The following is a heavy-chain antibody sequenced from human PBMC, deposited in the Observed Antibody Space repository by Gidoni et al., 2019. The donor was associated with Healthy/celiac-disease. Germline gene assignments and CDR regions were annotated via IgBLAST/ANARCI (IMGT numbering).Heavy chain of an antibody. CDR1: GGSISNYY. CDR3: ARGPRAAAGPLNYFFDH. J-gene: IGHJ4*02. Sequence: QVQLQESGPGLVKPSETLSLTCTVPGGSISNYYWNWPRQPAGKGLEWIGRVYSSGSTIYNPSLKSRITVSVDTSKSQFSLRLGSVTAADTAVYYCARGPRAAAGPLNYFFDHWGQGTLVTVSS. CDR2: VYSSGST. D-gene: IGHD6-25*01. V-gene: IGHV4-4*07.